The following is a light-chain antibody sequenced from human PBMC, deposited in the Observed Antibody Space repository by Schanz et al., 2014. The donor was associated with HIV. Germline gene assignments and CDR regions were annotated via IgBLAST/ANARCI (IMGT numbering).Light chain of an antibody. Sequence: EIVMTQSPDTLSVSPGERATLSCGASQYVSGSYVAWYQQKPGLAPRLLIYDASTRAAGIPDRFSGSGSGSTFTLIISRLEPADIAVYYCQQYGGSPTFGQGTKVEIK. CDR1: QYVSGSY. CDR3: QQYGGSPT. CDR2: DAS. J-gene: IGKJ1*01. V-gene: IGKV3D-20*01.